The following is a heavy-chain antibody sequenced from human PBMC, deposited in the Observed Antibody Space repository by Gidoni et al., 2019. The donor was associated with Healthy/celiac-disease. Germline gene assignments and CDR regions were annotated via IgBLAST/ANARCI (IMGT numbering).Heavy chain of an antibody. CDR2: ISCSGGST. V-gene: IGHV3-23*01. Sequence: EVQLLESGGGLVQPGGSLRLSCAASGFPFSSYAMSGVRQAPGKGLEWVAAISCSGGSTYDADSVKGRFTISRDNSKNTLYLQMNSLRAEDTAVYDCAKEGFGQLLFVCYWGQGTLVTVAS. CDR3: AKEGFGQLLFVCY. CDR1: GFPFSSYA. D-gene: IGHD3-10*01. J-gene: IGHJ4*02.